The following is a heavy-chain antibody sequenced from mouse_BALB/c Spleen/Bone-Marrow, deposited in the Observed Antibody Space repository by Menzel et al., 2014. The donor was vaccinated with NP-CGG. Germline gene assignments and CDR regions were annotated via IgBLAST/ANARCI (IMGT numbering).Heavy chain of an antibody. CDR1: GFTFTDYY. CDR3: ARGVVATDY. CDR2: IRNKANGYTT. D-gene: IGHD1-1*01. J-gene: IGHJ2*01. V-gene: IGHV7-3*02. Sequence: ESGGGLVQPGGSLRLSCATSGFTFTDYYMSWVRQPPGKALEWLGFIRNKANGYTTEYSTSVKGRFTISRDNSQSILYLQMNTLRAEDSATYYCARGVVATDYWGQGTTLTVSS.